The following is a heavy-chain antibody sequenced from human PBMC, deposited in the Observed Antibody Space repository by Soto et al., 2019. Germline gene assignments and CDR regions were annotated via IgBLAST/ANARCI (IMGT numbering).Heavy chain of an antibody. CDR3: ARDYYGSGSYSRSHYYYYGMDV. CDR1: GYSFTSYW. J-gene: IGHJ6*02. Sequence: GESLKISCKGSGYSFTSYWISWVRQMPGKGLEWMGRIDPSDSYTNYSPSFQGQVTISADKSISTAYLQWSSLKASDTAMYYCARDYYGSGSYSRSHYYYYGMDVWGQGTTVTVSS. CDR2: IDPSDSYT. D-gene: IGHD3-10*01. V-gene: IGHV5-10-1*04.